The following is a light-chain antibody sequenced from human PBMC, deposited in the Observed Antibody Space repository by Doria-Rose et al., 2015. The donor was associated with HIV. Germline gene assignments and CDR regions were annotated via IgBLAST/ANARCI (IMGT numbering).Light chain of an antibody. CDR2: RAS. Sequence: EIVLTQSPATLSVSPGERATLSCRASQGIGSDLAWYQQKPVQAPRLLIYRASIRATGIPPRCTGGGSGTEFTLTISSLQSGDFAVYFCQQYSQWLPSSFVQGTKLKVK. CDR1: QGIGSD. J-gene: IGKJ2*01. CDR3: QQYSQWLPSS. V-gene: IGKV3-15*01.